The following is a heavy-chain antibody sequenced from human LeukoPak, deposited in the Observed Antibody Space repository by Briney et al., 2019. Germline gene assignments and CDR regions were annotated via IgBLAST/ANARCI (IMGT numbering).Heavy chain of an antibody. D-gene: IGHD3-16*01. Sequence: SETLSLTCTVSGGSISSSSYYWGWIRQPPGKGLEWIGSIYYSGSTYYNPSLKSRVTISVDTSKNQFSLKLSSVTAADTAVYYCAREILDDYPFDYWGQGTLVTVSS. CDR2: IYYSGST. J-gene: IGHJ4*02. CDR1: GGSISSSSYY. V-gene: IGHV4-39*07. CDR3: AREILDDYPFDY.